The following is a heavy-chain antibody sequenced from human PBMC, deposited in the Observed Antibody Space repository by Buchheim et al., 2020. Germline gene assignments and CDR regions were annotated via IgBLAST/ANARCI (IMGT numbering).Heavy chain of an antibody. Sequence: QVQLVESGGGVVQPGRSLRLSCAASGFTFSSYAMHWVRQAPGKGLEWVAVISYDGSNKYYADSVKGRFTISRDNSKNTQYLQMNSLRAEDTAVYYCARDRGDRDLGYYYGMDVWGQGTT. J-gene: IGHJ6*02. CDR1: GFTFSSYA. D-gene: IGHD3-16*01. CDR2: ISYDGSNK. CDR3: ARDRGDRDLGYYYGMDV. V-gene: IGHV3-30*04.